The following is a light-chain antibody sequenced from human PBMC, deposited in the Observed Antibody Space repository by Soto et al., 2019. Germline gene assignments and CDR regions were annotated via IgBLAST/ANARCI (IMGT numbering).Light chain of an antibody. Sequence: DIQMTQSPSTLSAFVGDRVTITCRAIQSIVSWLAWYQQKPGKAPKLLNYKASTLQNGVPSRFSGSAFGTECTLIISSLQPDDFAAYYCQQYHSYWTFDQGTNVEFK. V-gene: IGKV1-5*03. CDR2: KAS. CDR1: QSIVSW. J-gene: IGKJ1*01. CDR3: QQYHSYWT.